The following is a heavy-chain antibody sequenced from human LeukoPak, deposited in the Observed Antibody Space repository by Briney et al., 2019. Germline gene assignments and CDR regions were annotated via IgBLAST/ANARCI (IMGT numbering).Heavy chain of an antibody. V-gene: IGHV1-18*01. CDR1: GYTFTSYG. J-gene: IGHJ4*02. D-gene: IGHD3-3*01. CDR3: ARGPWSSDFWSGYALDY. CDR2: ISAYNGNT. Sequence: GASVKVSCKASGYTFTSYGISWVRQATGQGLEWMGWISAYNGNTNYAQKLQGRVTMTTDTSTSTAYMELRSLRSDDTAVYYCARGPWSSDFWSGYALDYWGQGTLATVSS.